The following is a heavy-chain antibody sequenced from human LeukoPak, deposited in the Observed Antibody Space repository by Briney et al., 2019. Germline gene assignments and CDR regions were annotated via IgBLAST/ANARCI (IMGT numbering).Heavy chain of an antibody. CDR2: ISWDGGST. CDR3: AKEGTRYCSGGSCYLSYFDY. Sequence: PGGSLRLSCAASGFTFDDYTMHWVRQAPGKGLEWVSLISWDGGSTYYADSVKGRFTISRDNSKNSLYLQMNSLRTEDTALYYCAKEGTRYCSGGSCYLSYFDYWGQGTLVTVSS. J-gene: IGHJ4*02. V-gene: IGHV3-43*01. D-gene: IGHD2-15*01. CDR1: GFTFDDYT.